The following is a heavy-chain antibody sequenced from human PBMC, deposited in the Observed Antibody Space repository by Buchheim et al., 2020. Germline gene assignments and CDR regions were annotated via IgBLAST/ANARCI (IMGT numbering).Heavy chain of an antibody. CDR1: GFTFSGSA. CDR2: IRSSVNNYAT. V-gene: IGHV3-73*02. J-gene: IGHJ6*02. CDR3: SRRIKDYSNSLYGMDV. D-gene: IGHD4-11*01. Sequence: EVQLVESGGGLVQPGGSLKLSCAASGFTFSGSAIHWVRQASGKGLEWVGRIRSSVNNYATAYAASVKGRFTISRDDSKNTAYLQMNSLKTEDTAVYYCSRRIKDYSNSLYGMDVWGQGTT.